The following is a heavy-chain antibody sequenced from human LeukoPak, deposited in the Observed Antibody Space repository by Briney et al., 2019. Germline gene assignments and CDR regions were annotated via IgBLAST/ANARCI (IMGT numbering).Heavy chain of an antibody. CDR2: INTNTAKP. Sequence: ASVKVSCKASGYTFTGHSMYWVRQAPGQGLEWMGWINTNTAKPTYVQGFRGRFEFSLDTSVSTAYLQISSLKTDDTAVYYCARSGADNWNYEFDYWGQGTLITVSS. J-gene: IGHJ4*02. CDR3: ARSGADNWNYEFDY. CDR1: GYTFTGHS. V-gene: IGHV7-4-1*02. D-gene: IGHD1-7*01.